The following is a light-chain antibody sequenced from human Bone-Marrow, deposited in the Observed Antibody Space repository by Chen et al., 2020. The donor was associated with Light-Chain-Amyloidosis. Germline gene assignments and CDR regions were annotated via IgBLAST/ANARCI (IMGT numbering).Light chain of an antibody. Sequence: QSVLTQPPSVSGAPGQRVTISCTGSSSNIGAGYDVQGYQQLPGTAPKLLIYGNSNRPSGVPDRFSGSKSGTSASLAITGLQAEDEADYYCQSYDSSLSGSVFGGGTKLTVL. CDR3: QSYDSSLSGSV. V-gene: IGLV1-40*01. J-gene: IGLJ3*02. CDR1: SSNIGAGYD. CDR2: GNS.